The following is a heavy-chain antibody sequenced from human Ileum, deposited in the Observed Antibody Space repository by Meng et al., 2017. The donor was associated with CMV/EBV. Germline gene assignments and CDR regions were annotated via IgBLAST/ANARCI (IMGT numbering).Heavy chain of an antibody. Sequence: LSLTCVASGFSFSTFEMSWVRQAPGKGLEWVSFIGVNSGYTRYAESVKGRFTVSRDNSRNTLHLEMDSLRAEDTALYYCVKGGWLDDWGQGTPVTVSS. V-gene: IGHV3-23*01. D-gene: IGHD5-12*01. CDR1: GFSFSTFE. J-gene: IGHJ4*02. CDR2: IGVNSGYT. CDR3: VKGGWLDD.